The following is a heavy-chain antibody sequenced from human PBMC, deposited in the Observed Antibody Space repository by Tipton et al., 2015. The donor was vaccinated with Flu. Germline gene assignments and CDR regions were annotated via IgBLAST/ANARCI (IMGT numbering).Heavy chain of an antibody. D-gene: IGHD6-13*01. J-gene: IGHJ4*02. Sequence: QLVQTGAEVKKPGASVKVSCKASGYTLTSYGISWVRQAPGQGLEWMGWISAYNGNTNYAQKLQGRVTMTTDTSTSTAYIELRSLRSDDTAVYYCARDYSSSWDDDWGQGTLVTVSS. CDR2: ISAYNGNT. V-gene: IGHV1-18*01. CDR3: ARDYSSSWDDD. CDR1: GYTLTSYG.